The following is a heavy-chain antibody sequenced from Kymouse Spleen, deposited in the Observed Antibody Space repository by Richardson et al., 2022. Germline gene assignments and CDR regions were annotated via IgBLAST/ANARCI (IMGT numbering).Heavy chain of an antibody. CDR3: ARGSITGTTRVYYYGMDV. CDR1: GGSFSGYY. V-gene: IGHV4-34*01. Sequence: QVQLQQWGAGLLKPSETLSLTCAVYGGSFSGYYWSWIRQPPGKGLEWIGEINHSGSTNYNPSLKSRVTISVDTSKNQFSLKLSSVTAADTAVYYCARGSITGTTRVYYYGMDVWGQGTTVTVSS. D-gene: IGHD1-7*01. CDR2: INHSGST. J-gene: IGHJ6*02.